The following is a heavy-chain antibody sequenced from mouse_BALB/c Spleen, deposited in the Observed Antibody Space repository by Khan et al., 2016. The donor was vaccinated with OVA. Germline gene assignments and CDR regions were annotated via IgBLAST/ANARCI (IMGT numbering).Heavy chain of an antibody. J-gene: IGHJ4*01. D-gene: IGHD2-10*01. CDR3: ARQPYYHYNIMDY. CDR1: GFSLTSYG. Sequence: QVRLQQSGPGLAAPSQSLSITCTISGFSLTSYGVHWVRQPPGKGLEWLVVIWSDGTTTYNSALKSRLTITKDNSQSQVFLKMNSLQTDDTAIYFCARQPYYHYNIMDYWGQGTSVTVSS. CDR2: IWSDGTT. V-gene: IGHV2-6-1*01.